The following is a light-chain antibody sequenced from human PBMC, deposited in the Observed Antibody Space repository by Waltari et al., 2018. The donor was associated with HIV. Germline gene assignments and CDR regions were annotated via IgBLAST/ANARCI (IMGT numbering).Light chain of an antibody. CDR3: QQYYNIPRT. Sequence: DIQRTQSPSSLSASVGDRVTITCRASQVISNSLAWYQQRPGKAPKLLVYDASRLESGVPSRISGSGGGTDFTLTITTLQPEDFATYFCQQYYNIPRTFGQGTEVEV. CDR2: DAS. CDR1: QVISNS. V-gene: IGKV1-NL1*01. J-gene: IGKJ2*01.